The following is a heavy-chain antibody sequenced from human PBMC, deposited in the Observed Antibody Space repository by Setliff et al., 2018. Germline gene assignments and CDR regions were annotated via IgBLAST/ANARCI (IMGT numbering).Heavy chain of an antibody. D-gene: IGHD6-19*01. Sequence: ASVKVSCKASGYTFTDYYMHWVQQAPGKGLEWMGRVDPEDGETIYAEKFQGRVTITADTSTDTAYMELSSLRSEDTAVYYCARERRDRYSRGWYPSHWGQGTLVTVSS. J-gene: IGHJ4*02. CDR1: GYTFTDYY. CDR3: ARERRDRYSRGWYPSH. V-gene: IGHV1-69-2*01. CDR2: VDPEDGET.